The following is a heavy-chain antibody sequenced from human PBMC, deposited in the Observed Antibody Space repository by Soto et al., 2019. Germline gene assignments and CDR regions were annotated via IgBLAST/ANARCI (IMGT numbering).Heavy chain of an antibody. CDR2: ISYDGSNK. V-gene: IGHV3-30*18. J-gene: IGHJ6*02. CDR3: AKIVVVTATLDV. Sequence: VGSLRLSCAASGFTFSSYGMHWVRQAPGKGLEWVAVISYDGSNKYYADSVKGRFTISRDNSKNTLYLQMNSLRAEDTAVYYCAKIVVVTATLDVWGQGTTVTVSS. D-gene: IGHD2-21*02. CDR1: GFTFSSYG.